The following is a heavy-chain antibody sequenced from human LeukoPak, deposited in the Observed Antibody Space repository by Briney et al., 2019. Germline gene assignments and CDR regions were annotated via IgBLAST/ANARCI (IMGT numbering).Heavy chain of an antibody. D-gene: IGHD3-16*02. CDR1: GGSFSSGSYY. V-gene: IGHV4-61*01. CDR3: ARVTFGGVIALEYFQH. Sequence: SETLSLTCTVSGGSFSSGSYYWSWLRQPPGTGLEWIGYIYYSGSTNYNPSLKSRVTISVDTSKNQFSLKLSSVTAADTAVYYCARVTFGGVIALEYFQHWGQGTLVTVSS. CDR2: IYYSGST. J-gene: IGHJ1*01.